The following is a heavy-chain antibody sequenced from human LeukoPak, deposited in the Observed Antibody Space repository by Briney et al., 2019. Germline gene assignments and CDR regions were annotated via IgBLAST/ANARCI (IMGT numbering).Heavy chain of an antibody. Sequence: PGGSLRLSCAASGFTFSSYSMNWVRQAPGKGLEWVSSISSSSSYIYYADSVKGRFTISRDNAKNSLYLQMNSPRAEDTAVYYCAREGSHYSYGYNYWGQGTLVTVSS. J-gene: IGHJ4*02. V-gene: IGHV3-21*01. CDR2: ISSSSSYI. CDR1: GFTFSSYS. CDR3: AREGSHYSYGYNY. D-gene: IGHD5-18*01.